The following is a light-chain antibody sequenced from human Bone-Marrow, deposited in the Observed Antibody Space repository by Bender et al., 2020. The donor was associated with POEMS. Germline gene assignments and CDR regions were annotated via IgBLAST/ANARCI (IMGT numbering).Light chain of an antibody. J-gene: IGLJ3*02. CDR2: DVS. CDR1: SSDVGSYNL. Sequence: QSALTQPASVSGSPGQSITISCAGTSSDVGSYNLVSWYQQHPGKAPKLMICDVSNRPSGVSNRFSGSKSGNTASLTISGLQAEDEADFYCCSYAGSSIWVFGGGTKLTVL. CDR3: CSYAGSSIWV. V-gene: IGLV2-23*02.